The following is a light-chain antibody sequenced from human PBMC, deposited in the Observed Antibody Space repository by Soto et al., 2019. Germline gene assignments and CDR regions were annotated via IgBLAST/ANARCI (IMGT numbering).Light chain of an antibody. V-gene: IGKV1-27*01. CDR3: QKYNNAILT. Sequence: DIQMTESPSTLSGSVGDRVTITCGASQGISNYLAWYQHKPGKVPKLLIYAASPLQSGVPSHFSGSGSGIDFTLTISSLKTEDVATYYCQKYNNAILTFGGGTKVDIK. J-gene: IGKJ4*01. CDR2: AAS. CDR1: QGISNY.